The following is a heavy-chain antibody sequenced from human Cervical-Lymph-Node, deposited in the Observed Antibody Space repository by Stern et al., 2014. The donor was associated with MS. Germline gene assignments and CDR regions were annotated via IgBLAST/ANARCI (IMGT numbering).Heavy chain of an antibody. CDR3: AHSRVKYCRGGTCYSSLFDY. Sequence: QITLKESGPTLVKPTQTVTLTCTLSGFSVTTAGVGVGWIRQPPGKALEWLSLIYWDVDKLYSPSLKNRLTITKDTSKNQVVLTMTNVDPVDTATYYCAHSRVKYCRGGTCYSSLFDYWGQGTLVTVSS. CDR1: GFSVTTAGVG. J-gene: IGHJ4*02. D-gene: IGHD2-15*01. CDR2: IYWDVDK. V-gene: IGHV2-5*02.